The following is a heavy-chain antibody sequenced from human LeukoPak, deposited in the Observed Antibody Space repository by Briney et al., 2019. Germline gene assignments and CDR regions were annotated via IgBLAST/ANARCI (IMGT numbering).Heavy chain of an antibody. J-gene: IGHJ4*02. CDR3: ARVMAGYSSSWYRAPFGY. V-gene: IGHV1-18*01. D-gene: IGHD6-13*01. CDR1: GYTFTSYG. Sequence: ASVKVSCKASGYTFTSYGISCVRQAPGQGLEWMGWISAYNGNTNYAQKLQGRVTMTTDTSTSTAYMELRSLRSDDTAVYYCARVMAGYSSSWYRAPFGYWGQGTLVTVSS. CDR2: ISAYNGNT.